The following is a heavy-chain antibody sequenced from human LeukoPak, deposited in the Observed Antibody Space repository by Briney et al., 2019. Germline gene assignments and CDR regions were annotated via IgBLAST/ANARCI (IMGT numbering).Heavy chain of an antibody. V-gene: IGHV4-31*03. CDR2: IYYSGST. D-gene: IGHD3-10*01. CDR1: GGSISSGGYY. Sequence: SQTLSLTCTVSGGSISSGGYYWTWIRQHPGKGLEWIGYIYYSGSTNYNPSLKSRVTISVDTSKNQFSLKLSSVTAADTAVYYCARAAGHYGSGFHHWFDPWGQGTLVTVSS. CDR3: ARAAGHYGSGFHHWFDP. J-gene: IGHJ5*02.